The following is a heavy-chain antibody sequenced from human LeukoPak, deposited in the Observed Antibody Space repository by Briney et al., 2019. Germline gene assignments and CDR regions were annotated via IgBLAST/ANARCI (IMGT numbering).Heavy chain of an antibody. J-gene: IGHJ4*02. CDR3: ARVIGYSYGYVDY. Sequence: GGSLRLSCAASGFTVSSNYMSWVRQAPGKGLEWVSIIYSGGNTYYADSVKGRFTISRDNSKDTLYLQMNSLRAEDTAVYYCARVIGYSYGYVDYWGQGTLVTVSS. CDR2: IYSGGNT. D-gene: IGHD5-18*01. V-gene: IGHV3-53*01. CDR1: GFTVSSNY.